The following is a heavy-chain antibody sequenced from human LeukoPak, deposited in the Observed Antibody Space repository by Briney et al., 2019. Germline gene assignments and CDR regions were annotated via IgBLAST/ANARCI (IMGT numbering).Heavy chain of an antibody. CDR2: IYYSGST. J-gene: IGHJ5*02. D-gene: IGHD2-15*01. CDR1: GGSISSYY. CDR3: ARHVRYCSGGSCYSPRNWFDP. V-gene: IGHV4-59*08. Sequence: PSETLSLTCTVSGGSISSYYWSWIRQPPGKGLEWIGYIYYSGSTNYNPSLKSRVTISVDTSKNQFSLKLSFVTAADTAVYYCARHVRYCSGGSCYSPRNWFDPWGQGTLVTVSS.